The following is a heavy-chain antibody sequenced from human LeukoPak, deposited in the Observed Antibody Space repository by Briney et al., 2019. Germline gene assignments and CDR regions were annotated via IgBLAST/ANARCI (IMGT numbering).Heavy chain of an antibody. Sequence: GGSLRLSCAASGFTFSSYSMNWVRQAPGKGLEWVSSISSSSSYIYYADSVKGRFTISRDNAKNSLYLQMNSLRAEDTAVYYCARDHSRAGCFDYWGQGTLVTVSS. CDR3: ARDHSRAGCFDY. J-gene: IGHJ4*02. D-gene: IGHD6-13*01. CDR1: GFTFSSYS. V-gene: IGHV3-21*01. CDR2: ISSSSSYI.